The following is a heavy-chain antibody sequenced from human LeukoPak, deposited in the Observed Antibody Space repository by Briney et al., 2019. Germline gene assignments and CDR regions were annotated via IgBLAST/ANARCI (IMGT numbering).Heavy chain of an antibody. CDR3: ARVSGYSGTWYVDY. D-gene: IGHD6-13*01. V-gene: IGHV3-33*01. CDR2: IWYDGSNK. J-gene: IGHJ4*02. Sequence: GGSLRLSCVASGFTFKSYGMHWVRHAPGKGLEGVAIIWYDGSNKYYADFVKGRFTTSRDNSKNTLYLQMNSLRADDTAVYYCARVSGYSGTWYVDYWGQGTLVTVSS. CDR1: GFTFKSYG.